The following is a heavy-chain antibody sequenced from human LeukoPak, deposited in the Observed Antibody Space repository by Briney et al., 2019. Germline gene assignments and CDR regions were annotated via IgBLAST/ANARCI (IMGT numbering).Heavy chain of an antibody. D-gene: IGHD7-27*01. Sequence: PGRSLRLSCAASGFTFSSYAMHWVRQAPGKGLEWVAVISYDGSNKYYADSVKGRFTISRDNSKNTLYLQMNSLRAEDTAVYYCARDRPLGRGGLDYWGQGTLVTVSS. CDR1: GFTFSSYA. CDR3: ARDRPLGRGGLDY. V-gene: IGHV3-30-3*01. J-gene: IGHJ4*02. CDR2: ISYDGSNK.